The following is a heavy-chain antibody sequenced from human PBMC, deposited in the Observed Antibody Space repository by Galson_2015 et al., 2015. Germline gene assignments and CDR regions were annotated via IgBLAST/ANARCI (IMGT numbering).Heavy chain of an antibody. V-gene: IGHV4-30-4*01. CDR1: GGSISSGDYS. J-gene: IGHJ6*02. CDR3: ARDLRYYGMDV. CDR2: IYYSGST. Sequence: TLSLTCTVSGGSISSGDYSWSWIRPPPGKGLEWIGYIYYSGSTYYNPSLKSRVTISVDTSKNQFSLKLSSVTAADTAVYYCARDLRYYGMDVWGQGTTVTVSS.